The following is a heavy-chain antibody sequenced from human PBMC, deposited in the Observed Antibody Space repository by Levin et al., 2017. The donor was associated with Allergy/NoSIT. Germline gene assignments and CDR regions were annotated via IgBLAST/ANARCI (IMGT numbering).Heavy chain of an antibody. CDR3: ATPTGGSSIYYFDF. J-gene: IGHJ4*02. D-gene: IGHD7-27*01. CDR1: GGSISNSDFY. Sequence: SETLSLTCTVSGGSISNSDFYWGWIRQPPGTGLEWIGNIYYSGSTYYNPSLKSRVTISIDTSKNQFSLRLNSVTAADTAVYYCATPTGGSSIYYFDFWGQGTLVTVSS. CDR2: IYYSGST. V-gene: IGHV4-39*01.